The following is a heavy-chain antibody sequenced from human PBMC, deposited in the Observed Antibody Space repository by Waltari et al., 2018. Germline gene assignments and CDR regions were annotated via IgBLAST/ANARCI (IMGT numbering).Heavy chain of an antibody. Sequence: QVQLVQSGAEVKKPGASVKVSCQASGSTFTGSYIHSLRQAPVPGLAWMGWINPNSGGTNYAQKFQGRVTMTRDTSINTAYMELSRLRSDDTAVYYCARRLRWYPNSGMDVWGQGTTVTVSS. J-gene: IGHJ6*02. CDR2: INPNSGGT. CDR1: GSTFTGSY. V-gene: IGHV1-2*02. D-gene: IGHD4-17*01. CDR3: ARRLRWYPNSGMDV.